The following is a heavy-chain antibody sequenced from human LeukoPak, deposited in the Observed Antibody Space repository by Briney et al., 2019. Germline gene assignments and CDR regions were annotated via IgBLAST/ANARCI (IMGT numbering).Heavy chain of an antibody. CDR1: GFIFSSYS. J-gene: IGHJ6*03. V-gene: IGHV3-21*01. CDR3: AKDRYSGDYYYYYMDV. CDR2: ISSSSSYI. D-gene: IGHD5-12*01. Sequence: GGSLRLSCVASGFIFSSYSMNWVRQAPGKGLEWVSSISSSSSYIYYADSVKGRFTISRDNSKNTLYLQMNRLRAEDTAVYYCAKDRYSGDYYYYYMDVWGKGTTVTISS.